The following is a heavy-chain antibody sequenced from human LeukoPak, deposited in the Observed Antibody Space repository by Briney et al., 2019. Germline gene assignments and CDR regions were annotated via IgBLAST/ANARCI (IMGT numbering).Heavy chain of an antibody. CDR3: ARDRATAMFDY. CDR2: INWNGGST. J-gene: IGHJ4*02. CDR1: GFTFDDYG. D-gene: IGHD5-18*01. Sequence: GGSLRLSCAASGFTFDDYGMTWVRQAPGKGLEWVSGINWNGGSTGYADSVKGRFTISRDNAKNSLYLQMNSLRAEGTAVYNCARDRATAMFDYWAQGTLVTVSS. V-gene: IGHV3-20*01.